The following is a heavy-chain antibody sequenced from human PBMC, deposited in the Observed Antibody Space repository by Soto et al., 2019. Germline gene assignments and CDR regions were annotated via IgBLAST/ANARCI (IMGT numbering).Heavy chain of an antibody. J-gene: IGHJ4*02. CDR2: IYWDDDK. Sequence: QITLKESGPTLVKPTQPLTLTCTFSGFSLSTSGVGVGWVRQPPGKALEWLALIYWDDDKRYSPSLKSRLTITKDTSKNKVVLTMTNMDPVDTATYCCAHSKEQWLVLDYWGQGTLVTVSS. CDR3: AHSKEQWLVLDY. D-gene: IGHD6-19*01. CDR1: GFSLSTSGVG. V-gene: IGHV2-5*02.